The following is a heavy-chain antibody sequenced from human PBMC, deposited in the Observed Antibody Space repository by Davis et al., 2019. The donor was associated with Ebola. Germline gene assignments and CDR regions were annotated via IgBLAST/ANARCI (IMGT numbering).Heavy chain of an antibody. CDR3: ARTPMYSSSWYCWFDP. V-gene: IGHV4-34*01. J-gene: IGHJ5*02. Sequence: ESLKISCAASGFTFSSYSMNWVRQAPGKGLEWIGEINHSGSTNYNPSLKSRVTISVDTSKNQFSLKLSSVTAADTAVYYCARTPMYSSSWYCWFDPWGQGTLVTVSS. CDR2: INHSGST. D-gene: IGHD6-13*01. CDR1: GFTFSSYS.